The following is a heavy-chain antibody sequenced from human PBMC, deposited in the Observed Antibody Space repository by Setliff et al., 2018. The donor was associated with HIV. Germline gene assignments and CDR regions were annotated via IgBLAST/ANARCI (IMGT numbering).Heavy chain of an antibody. J-gene: IGHJ6*03. V-gene: IGHV1-69*05. CDR2: IIPILGTA. D-gene: IGHD3-10*01. CDR1: GGTFSNYA. Sequence: ASVKVSCKASGGTFSNYAINWVRQAPGQGLEWMVGIIPILGTANYAQRFQGRVTITTDESTSTAYMELSSLRSEDTAVYYCARGAHPGSAEDYYYYYMDVWGKGTTVTVSS. CDR3: ARGAHPGSAEDYYYYYMDV.